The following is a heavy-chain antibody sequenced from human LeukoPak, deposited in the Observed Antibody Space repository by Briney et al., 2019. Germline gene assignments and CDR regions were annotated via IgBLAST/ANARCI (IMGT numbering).Heavy chain of an antibody. CDR2: ISSSSSTI. D-gene: IGHD5-18*01. J-gene: IGHJ4*02. V-gene: IGHV3-48*04. CDR3: ARDPSGYSYGYPFDY. Sequence: GGSLRLSCAASGFTFSPHSMNWVRQAPGKGLERVSYISSSSSTIYYADSVKGRFTISRDNAKNSLYLQMNSLRAEDTAVYYCARDPSGYSYGYPFDYWGQGTLVTVSS. CDR1: GFTFSPHS.